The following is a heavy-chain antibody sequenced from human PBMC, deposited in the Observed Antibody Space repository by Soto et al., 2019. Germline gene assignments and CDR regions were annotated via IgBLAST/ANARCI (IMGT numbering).Heavy chain of an antibody. Sequence: EVQLVQSGAEVKKPGESLKISCKGSGYSFTTYWIGWVRQMPGKGLEGMVIIYPGDSDTRYSPSLQGQVTISADKSSNTTSLQWSRLKASDTAIYYCARQAAAGKYYAAMDFWGQGTTVTVPS. D-gene: IGHD6-13*01. J-gene: IGHJ6*01. CDR1: GYSFTTYW. CDR2: IYPGDSDT. CDR3: ARQAAAGKYYAAMDF. V-gene: IGHV5-51*01.